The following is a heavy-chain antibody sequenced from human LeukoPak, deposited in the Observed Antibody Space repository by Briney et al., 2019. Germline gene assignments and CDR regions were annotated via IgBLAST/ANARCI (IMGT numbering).Heavy chain of an antibody. CDR3: ANSPYYYYYYYMDV. Sequence: PGGSLRLSCAASGFTFSSYAMSWVRQAPGEGLEWVSAISGSGGSTYYADSVKGRFTISRDNSKNTLYLQMNSLRAEDTAVYYCANSPYYYYYYYMDVWGKGTTVTVSS. J-gene: IGHJ6*03. V-gene: IGHV3-23*01. CDR1: GFTFSSYA. CDR2: ISGSGGST.